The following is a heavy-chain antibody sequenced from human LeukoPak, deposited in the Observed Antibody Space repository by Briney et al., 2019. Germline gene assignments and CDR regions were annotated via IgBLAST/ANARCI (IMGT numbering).Heavy chain of an antibody. J-gene: IGHJ4*02. V-gene: IGHV3-64D*06. CDR1: GFTFSSYA. CDR3: VKDRGYCSSTSCYAGGDFDY. CDR2: ISSNGGST. Sequence: GGSLRLSCSASGFTFSSYAMHWVRQAPGKGLEYVSAISSNGGSTYYADSVKGRFTISRDNSKNTLYLQMSSLSAEDTAVYYCVKDRGYCSSTSCYAGGDFDYWGQGTLVTVSS. D-gene: IGHD2-2*01.